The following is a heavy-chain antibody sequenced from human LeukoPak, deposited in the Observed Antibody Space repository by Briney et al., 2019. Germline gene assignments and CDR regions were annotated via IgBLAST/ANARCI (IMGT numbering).Heavy chain of an antibody. CDR3: ARMERVVGIRYNWFDP. D-gene: IGHD6-19*01. J-gene: IGHJ5*02. CDR1: GYTFPSYD. Sequence: GASVKVSCKASGYTFPSYDINWVRQATGQGLEWMGWMNPNSGNTGYAQKFEGRVTMARNTPISTAYIELTGLRSEGPAVYFCARMERVVGIRYNWFDPWGQGTLVTVSS. V-gene: IGHV1-8*01. CDR2: MNPNSGNT.